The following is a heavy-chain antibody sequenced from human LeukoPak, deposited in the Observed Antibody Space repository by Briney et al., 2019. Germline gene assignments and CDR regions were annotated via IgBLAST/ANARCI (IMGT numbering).Heavy chain of an antibody. V-gene: IGHV3-30*03. CDR2: ISYDGSNK. J-gene: IGHJ6*03. CDR3: TRDPPIAARPYYYYYYYMDV. D-gene: IGHD6-6*01. CDR1: GFTFSSYG. Sequence: GGSLRLSCAASGFTFSSYGMHWVRQAPGKGLEWVAVISYDGSNKYYADSVKGRFTISRDDSDSIAYLQMNSLKTEDTAVYYCTRDPPIAARPYYYYYYYMDVWGKGTTVTVSS.